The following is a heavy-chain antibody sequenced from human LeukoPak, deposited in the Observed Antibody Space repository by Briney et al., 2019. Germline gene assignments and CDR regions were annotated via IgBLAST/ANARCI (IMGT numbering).Heavy chain of an antibody. Sequence: PGGSLRLSCAASGFTFSSYGMHWVRQAPGKGLEWVAVIWYGGSNKYYADSVKGRFAISRDNSKNTLYLQMNSLRAEDTAVYYCAKESDGYGEHYFDYWGQGTLVTVSS. J-gene: IGHJ4*02. CDR1: GFTFSSYG. CDR3: AKESDGYGEHYFDY. CDR2: IWYGGSNK. V-gene: IGHV3-30*02. D-gene: IGHD5-24*01.